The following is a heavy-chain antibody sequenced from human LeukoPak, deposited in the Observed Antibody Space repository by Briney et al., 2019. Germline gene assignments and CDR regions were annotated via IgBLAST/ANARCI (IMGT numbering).Heavy chain of an antibody. CDR3: ARVQTMILLITLFDY. CDR1: GYTFTGYY. V-gene: IGHV1-2*02. D-gene: IGHD3-22*01. Sequence: GASVKVSCNASGYTFTGYYMHWVRQAPGQGLEWMGWINPNTGDTNYAQNFQGRVTITRDTSISTAYMELSRLRSDDTAVYYCARVQTMILLITLFDYWGQGTLVTVSS. CDR2: INPNTGDT. J-gene: IGHJ4*02.